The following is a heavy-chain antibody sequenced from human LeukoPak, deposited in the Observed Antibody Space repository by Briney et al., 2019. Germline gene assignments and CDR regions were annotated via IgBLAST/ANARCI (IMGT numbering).Heavy chain of an antibody. Sequence: GGSLRLSCAVSGLTFSNYAMNWDRQASGRGLEWVSGITDSGRKTYYADSVKGRFSISRDNSRNTVYLQMSDLRAEDTAVYYCAKITKATTPNYWGQGTPVTVSS. D-gene: IGHD4-17*01. J-gene: IGHJ4*02. CDR2: ITDSGRKT. CDR3: AKITKATTPNY. V-gene: IGHV3-23*01. CDR1: GLTFSNYA.